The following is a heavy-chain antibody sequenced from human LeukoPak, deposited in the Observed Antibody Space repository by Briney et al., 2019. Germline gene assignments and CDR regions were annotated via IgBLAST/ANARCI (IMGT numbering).Heavy chain of an antibody. CDR3: ARRKYDYDFWSGYYSSSGYYYYYYMDV. Sequence: ASVKVSCKASGYTFTSYGISWVRQAPGQGLEWMGWISAYNGNTNYAQKLQGRVAMTTDTSTSTAYMELRSLRSDDTAVYYCARRKYDYDFWSGYYSSSGYYYYYYMDVWGKGTTVTVSS. CDR2: ISAYNGNT. V-gene: IGHV1-18*01. D-gene: IGHD3-3*01. CDR1: GYTFTSYG. J-gene: IGHJ6*03.